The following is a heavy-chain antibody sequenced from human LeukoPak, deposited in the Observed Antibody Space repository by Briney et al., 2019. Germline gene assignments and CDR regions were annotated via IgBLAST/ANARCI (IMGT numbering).Heavy chain of an antibody. CDR2: IYYSGST. D-gene: IGHD3-3*01. V-gene: IGHV4-39*01. CDR3: ARQRFLESFDY. Sequence: SETLSLTCTVSGGSISSSSYYWGWIRQPPGKGLEWIGSIYYSGSTYYNPSLKSRVTISVDTSKNQFSLKLSSVTAADTAVYYCARQRFLESFDYWGQGTLATVSS. J-gene: IGHJ4*02. CDR1: GGSISSSSYY.